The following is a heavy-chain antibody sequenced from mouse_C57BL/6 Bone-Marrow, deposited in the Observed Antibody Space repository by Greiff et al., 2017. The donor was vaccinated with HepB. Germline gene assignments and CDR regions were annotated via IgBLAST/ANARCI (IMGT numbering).Heavy chain of an antibody. CDR3: ARSLYDGYYKGAMDY. D-gene: IGHD2-3*01. V-gene: IGHV1-72*01. CDR1: GYTFTSYW. Sequence: QVQLKQPGAELVKPGASVKLSCKASGYTFTSYWMHWVKQRPGRGLEWIGRIDPNSGGTKYNEKFKSKATLTVDKPSSTAYMQLSSLTSEDSAVYYCARSLYDGYYKGAMDYWGQGTSVTVSS. CDR2: IDPNSGGT. J-gene: IGHJ4*01.